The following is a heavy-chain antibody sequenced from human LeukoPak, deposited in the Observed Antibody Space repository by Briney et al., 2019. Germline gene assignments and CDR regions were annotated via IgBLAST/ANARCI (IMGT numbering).Heavy chain of an antibody. J-gene: IGHJ6*03. D-gene: IGHD6-13*01. V-gene: IGHV1-46*01. CDR2: INPRGGST. Sequence: ASVKVSCKASGYTFTSYYMHWVRQAPGQGLEWMGIINPRGGSTSYAQKFQGRVTMTRDTSTSTVYMELSSLRSEDTAVYYCARAVDLAAATTYYYYYMDVWGKGTTVTVSS. CDR1: GYTFTSYY. CDR3: ARAVDLAAATTYYYYYMDV.